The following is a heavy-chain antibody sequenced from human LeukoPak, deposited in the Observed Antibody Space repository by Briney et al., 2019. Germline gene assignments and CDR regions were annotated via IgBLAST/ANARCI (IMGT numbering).Heavy chain of an antibody. CDR2: MNPNSGNT. D-gene: IGHD4-17*01. Sequence: ASLKLYCKTSGDTFTSFAINWVLQDNGQQLDWIRWMNPNSGNTGYAQKFQGRVTMTTNTSISTVYMELSSLRSEDTAVYYCARRPDYGDYVWFDPWGQGTLVTVSP. V-gene: IGHV1-8*01. CDR1: GDTFTSFA. J-gene: IGHJ5*02. CDR3: ARRPDYGDYVWFDP.